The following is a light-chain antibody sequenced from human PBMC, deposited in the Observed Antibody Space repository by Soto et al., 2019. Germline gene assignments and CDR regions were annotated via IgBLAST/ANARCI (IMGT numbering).Light chain of an antibody. CDR2: GNN. J-gene: IGLJ1*01. Sequence: QSVLTQPPSVSXAPGQRVTIFCTGSSSNIGAGYDVHWYQQVPGTAPKLLIFGNNNRPSGVPDRFSGSKSGTSASLAITGLQAEDETDYYCQSFDSRLSGYVFGAVTKVTVL. V-gene: IGLV1-40*01. CDR1: SSNIGAGYD. CDR3: QSFDSRLSGYV.